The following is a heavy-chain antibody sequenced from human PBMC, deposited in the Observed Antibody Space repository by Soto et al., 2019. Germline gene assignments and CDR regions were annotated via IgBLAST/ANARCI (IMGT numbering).Heavy chain of an antibody. Sequence: EVQLVESGGGLVKPGGSLTLSCGASGFAFRSYNMNWVRQAPGKGLEWVASISSGSSNIYYADSVKGRFTISRDNAKNSLYLQMDSLRAEDSAVYYCASTTVVAATFDFWGQGTLLTVSS. J-gene: IGHJ4*02. V-gene: IGHV3-21*01. CDR2: ISSGSSNI. CDR1: GFAFRSYN. CDR3: ASTTVVAATFDF. D-gene: IGHD2-15*01.